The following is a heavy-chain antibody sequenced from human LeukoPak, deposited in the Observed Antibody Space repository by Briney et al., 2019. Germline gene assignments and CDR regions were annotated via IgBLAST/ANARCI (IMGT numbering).Heavy chain of an antibody. Sequence: GGSLRLSCAASGFTFDDYGMAWVRQPPGKGLEWVSGVTWNAGSTGYADSVKGRFTISRDNSKNTLYLQMNSLRAEDTAVYYCADFRFGSGRARGYYWGQGTLVTVSS. D-gene: IGHD3-10*01. CDR2: VTWNAGST. V-gene: IGHV3-20*04. J-gene: IGHJ4*02. CDR1: GFTFDDYG. CDR3: ADFRFGSGRARGYY.